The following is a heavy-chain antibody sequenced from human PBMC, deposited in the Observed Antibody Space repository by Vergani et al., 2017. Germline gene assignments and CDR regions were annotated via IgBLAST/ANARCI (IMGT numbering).Heavy chain of an antibody. D-gene: IGHD3-22*01. CDR2: INTTTGNP. V-gene: IGHV7-4-1*02. CDR1: GYTFTRYA. J-gene: IGHJ4*02. CDR3: ARVLNGYDSCGSLGN. Sequence: QVPLVQSGSELKKPGASVKISCKASGYTFTRYAINWVRQAPGQGLEWMGWINTTTGNPTYAQGFTGRFVFSLDTSVTAAYLQINSLKAEDSALYYCARVLNGYDSCGSLGNWGQGTLVTVSS.